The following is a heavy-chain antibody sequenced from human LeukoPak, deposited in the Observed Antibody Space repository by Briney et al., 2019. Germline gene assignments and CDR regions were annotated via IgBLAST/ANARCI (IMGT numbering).Heavy chain of an antibody. D-gene: IGHD4-17*01. CDR2: IYTNCST. CDR1: GGSISSYY. CDR3: ARADPIGSDYGTFDY. J-gene: IGHJ4*02. Sequence: SETLSLTCTVSGGSISSYYWSWIRQPAGEGLELIGRIYTNCSTNYNPSLKGRVTMSVDTSMNPFFLQLSSVTAADTAVYYCARADPIGSDYGTFDYWGQGTLVTVSS. V-gene: IGHV4-4*07.